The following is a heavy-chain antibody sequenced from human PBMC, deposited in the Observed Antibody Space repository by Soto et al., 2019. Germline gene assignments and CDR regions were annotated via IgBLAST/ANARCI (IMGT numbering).Heavy chain of an antibody. CDR3: VSQRTSVLTQAYFDY. Sequence: SETLSLTCTVSGGSVSNSNYYWGWIRQSPGKGLEWIGSVYYRGRSYSKSSVKSRVTISVDTSKNQFSLNLDSVTASDTAVYYCVSQRTSVLTQAYFDYWGPGALVTVSS. CDR2: VYYRGRS. CDR1: GGSVSNSNYY. V-gene: IGHV4-39*01. D-gene: IGHD2-8*01. J-gene: IGHJ4*02.